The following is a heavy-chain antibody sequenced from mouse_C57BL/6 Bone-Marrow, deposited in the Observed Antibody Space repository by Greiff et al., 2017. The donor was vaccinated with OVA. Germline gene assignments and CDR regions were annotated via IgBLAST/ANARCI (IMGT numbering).Heavy chain of an antibody. J-gene: IGHJ2*01. CDR1: GYTFTSYW. V-gene: IGHV1-5*01. CDR3: TRHYYGSSPDYFDY. Sequence: EVKLMESGTVLARPGASVKMSCKTSGYTFTSYWMHWVKQRPGQGLEWIGAIYPGNSDPSYNQKFKGKAKLTAVTSASTAYMELSSLTNEDSAVYYCTRHYYGSSPDYFDYGGQGTTLTVSS. CDR2: IYPGNSDP. D-gene: IGHD1-1*01.